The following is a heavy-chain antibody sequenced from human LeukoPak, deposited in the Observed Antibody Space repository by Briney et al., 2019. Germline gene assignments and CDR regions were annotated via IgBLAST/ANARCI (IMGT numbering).Heavy chain of an antibody. J-gene: IGHJ4*02. Sequence: PSESLSLTCTVSGGSISSSSYYWGWIRQPPGKGLEWIGSIYHSGSTYYNPSLKSRVTISVDTSKNQFSLKLSSVTAADTAVYYCARGWLVRGRYFDYWGQGTLVTVSS. V-gene: IGHV4-39*07. CDR2: IYHSGST. CDR1: GGSISSSSYY. CDR3: ARGWLVRGRYFDY. D-gene: IGHD6-19*01.